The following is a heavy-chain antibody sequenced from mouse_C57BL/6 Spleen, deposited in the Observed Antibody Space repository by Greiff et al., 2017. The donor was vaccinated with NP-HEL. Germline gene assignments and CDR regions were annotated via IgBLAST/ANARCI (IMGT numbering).Heavy chain of an antibody. CDR1: GFTFSSYA. CDR3: TRFTTVEAMDY. J-gene: IGHJ4*01. Sequence: VQLQQSGEGLVKPGGSLKLSCAASGFTFSSYAMSWVRQTPEKRLEWVAYISSGGDYIYYADTVKGRFTISRDNARNTLYLQMSSLKSEDTAMYYCTRFTTVEAMDYWGQGTSVTVSS. V-gene: IGHV5-9-1*02. D-gene: IGHD1-1*01. CDR2: ISSGGDYI.